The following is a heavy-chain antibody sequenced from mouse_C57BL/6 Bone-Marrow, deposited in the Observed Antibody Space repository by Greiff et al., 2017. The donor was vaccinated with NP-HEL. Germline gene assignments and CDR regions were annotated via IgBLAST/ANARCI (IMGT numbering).Heavy chain of an antibody. CDR2: IDPSDSYT. CDR1: GYTFTSYW. CDR3: ARSLYGSSNY. Sequence: QVQLQQPGAELVMPGASVKLSCKASGYTFTSYWMHWVKQRPGQGLEWIGEIDPSDSYTNYNQKFKGKSTLTVDKSSSTAYMQLSSLTSEASSVYYCARSLYGSSNYWGQGTTLTVSS. V-gene: IGHV1-69*01. J-gene: IGHJ2*01. D-gene: IGHD1-1*01.